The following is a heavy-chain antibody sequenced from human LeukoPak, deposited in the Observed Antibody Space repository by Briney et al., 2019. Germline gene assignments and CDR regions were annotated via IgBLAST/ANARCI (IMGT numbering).Heavy chain of an antibody. J-gene: IGHJ3*02. CDR1: GYSFTSYW. D-gene: IGHD3-10*01. CDR2: IYPADSDT. Sequence: GESLKISCKGSGYSFTSYWIAWVRQMPGKGLEWMGIIYPADSDTKYSPSFQGQVTISADKSISTAYLQWGSLKASDTAMYYCARNFPVITDAFDIWGQGTMVTVSS. V-gene: IGHV5-51*01. CDR3: ARNFPVITDAFDI.